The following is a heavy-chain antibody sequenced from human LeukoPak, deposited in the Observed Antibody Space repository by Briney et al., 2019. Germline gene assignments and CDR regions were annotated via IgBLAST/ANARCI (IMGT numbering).Heavy chain of an antibody. V-gene: IGHV4-30-4*01. D-gene: IGHD3-10*01. CDR3: ARGRPESRGWGWFDP. CDR2: IYSSGDT. CDR1: GGFISSGDYY. Sequence: SETLSLTCTVSGGFISSGDYYWNWIRQPPGKGLEWLGYIYSSGDTYHNPSLKSRVTMSVARSKNQFSLTLTSLTAADTAVYYCARGRPESRGWGWFDPWGQGTLVTVSS. J-gene: IGHJ5*02.